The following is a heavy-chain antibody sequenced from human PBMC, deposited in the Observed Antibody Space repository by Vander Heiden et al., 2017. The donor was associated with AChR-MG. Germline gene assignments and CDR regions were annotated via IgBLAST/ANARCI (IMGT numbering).Heavy chain of an antibody. V-gene: IGHV4-39*01. CDR2: IYYSGST. Sequence: QLQLQESGPGLVKPSETLSLTCTVSGGSLSSSSYYWGWIRQPPGKGLEWIGSIYYSGSTYYNPSLKSRVTISVDTSKNQFSLKLSSVTAADTAVYYCARLVEDTAMVTTYYFDYWGQGTLVAVSS. CDR3: ARLVEDTAMVTTYYFDY. CDR1: GGSLSSSSYY. D-gene: IGHD5-18*01. J-gene: IGHJ4*02.